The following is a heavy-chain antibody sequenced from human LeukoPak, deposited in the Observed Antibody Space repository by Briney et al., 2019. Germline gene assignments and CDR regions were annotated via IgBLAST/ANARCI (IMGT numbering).Heavy chain of an antibody. Sequence: SSETLSLTCAVSTASVTSHHWAWIRQTAVRGLEWVGRVHFSVSTNHNPSLRSRVASSLEESKNELSVTLKSVSDAGAAVYYCARDESSREDSGGYHYGDRGVLVTVSS. CDR3: ARDESSREDSGGYHY. J-gene: IGHJ4*02. V-gene: IGHV4-4*07. CDR1: TASVTSHH. D-gene: IGHD3-22*01. CDR2: VHFSVST.